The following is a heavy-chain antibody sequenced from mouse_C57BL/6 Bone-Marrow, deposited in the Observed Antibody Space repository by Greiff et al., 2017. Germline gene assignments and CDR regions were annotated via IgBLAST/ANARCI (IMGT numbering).Heavy chain of an antibody. J-gene: IGHJ4*01. V-gene: IGHV1-19*01. CDR1: GYTFTDYY. CDR3: AWLLRAMDY. CDR2: INPYNGGT. Sequence: EVQLQQSGPVLVKPGASVKMSCKASGYTFTDYYMNWVKQSHGKSLEWIGVINPYNGGTSYNQKFKGKATLTVDKSSSTAYMELNSLTSEDSAVYYCAWLLRAMDYWGQGTSVTVSS. D-gene: IGHD2-3*01.